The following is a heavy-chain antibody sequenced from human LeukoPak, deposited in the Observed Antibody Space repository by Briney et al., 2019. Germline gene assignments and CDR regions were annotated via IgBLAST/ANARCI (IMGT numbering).Heavy chain of an antibody. CDR3: ARYRLSDCSSTSCYGPFDY. D-gene: IGHD2-2*01. V-gene: IGHV3-43*02. CDR2: ISGDGGST. CDR1: GFTFDDYA. J-gene: IGHJ4*02. Sequence: GGSLRLSCAASGFTFDDYAMHWVRQAPGKGLEWVSLISGDGGSTYYADSVKGRFTISRDNSKNSLYLQMNSLRSEDTAVYYCARYRLSDCSSTSCYGPFDYWGQGTLVTVSS.